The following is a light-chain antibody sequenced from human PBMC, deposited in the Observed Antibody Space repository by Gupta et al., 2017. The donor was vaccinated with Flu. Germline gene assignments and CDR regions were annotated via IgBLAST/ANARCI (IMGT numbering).Light chain of an antibody. CDR2: MVS. J-gene: IGKJ4*01. V-gene: IGKV1-5*03. CDR1: KTIKTW. CDR3: VQGNNCSRT. Sequence: GDCVTSTCRVNKTIKTWLDWSQQRPGKAPSLLIYMVSSFESRVPYRFTGSGSRTDFTLTISSVQAEDIALYYSVQGNNCSRTFGDGTKVEIK.